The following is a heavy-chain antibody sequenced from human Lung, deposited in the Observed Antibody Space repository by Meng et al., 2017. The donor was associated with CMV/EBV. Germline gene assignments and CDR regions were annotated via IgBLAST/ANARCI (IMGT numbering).Heavy chain of an antibody. Sequence: VQMQQSGPALVKPPQTLSVSCAISGDIVSSNSAAWHWIRQSPSRGREWLGRTYYRSKWYHEYAVSVKSRITISPDTPKNQFSLQLNSMTPEDTAVYYCARGINGGCGDWGQGTLVTVSS. J-gene: IGHJ4*02. CDR3: ARGINGGCGD. CDR2: TYYRSKWYH. V-gene: IGHV6-1*01. CDR1: GDIVSSNSAA. D-gene: IGHD4-23*01.